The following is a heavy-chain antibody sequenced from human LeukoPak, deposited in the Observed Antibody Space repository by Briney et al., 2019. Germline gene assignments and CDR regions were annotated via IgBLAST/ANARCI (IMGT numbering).Heavy chain of an antibody. CDR1: GFTFSSYS. D-gene: IGHD3-22*01. Sequence: GGSLRLSCAASGFTFSSYSMNWVRQAPGKGLEWVSSISSSSSYIYYADSVKGRFTISRDNAKNSLYLQMNSLRAEDTAVYYCARVWDELRSHEYYYDSSGYADYWGQGTLVTVSS. CDR2: ISSSSSYI. V-gene: IGHV3-21*01. J-gene: IGHJ4*02. CDR3: ARVWDELRSHEYYYDSSGYADY.